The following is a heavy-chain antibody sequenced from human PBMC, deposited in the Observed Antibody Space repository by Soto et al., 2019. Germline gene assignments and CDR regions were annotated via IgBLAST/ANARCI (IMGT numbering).Heavy chain of an antibody. CDR2: ISSSSSTI. J-gene: IGHJ6*02. V-gene: IGHV3-48*02. Sequence: LRLSCAASGFTFSSYSMNWVRKAPGKGLEWVSYISSSSSTIYYADSVKGRFTISRDNAKNSLYLQMNSLRDEDTAVYYCARDRGYSSSTSCQNYYYNYGMDVWGQGTTVTISS. CDR1: GFTFSSYS. CDR3: ARDRGYSSSTSCQNYYYNYGMDV. D-gene: IGHD2-2*01.